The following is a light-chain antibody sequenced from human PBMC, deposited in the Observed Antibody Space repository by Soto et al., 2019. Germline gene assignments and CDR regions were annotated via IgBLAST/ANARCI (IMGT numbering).Light chain of an antibody. CDR1: QSVSSN. J-gene: IGKJ2*01. Sequence: EIVMTQSPATLSVSPGERATLSCRASQSVSSNLAWYQQKPGQAPRLLIYGASTRATGIPARFSGSGSGTEFTLTISSVQSEDFAVYYCQQYNNWRHGYTFGQGTKLEIK. V-gene: IGKV3-15*01. CDR2: GAS. CDR3: QQYNNWRHGYT.